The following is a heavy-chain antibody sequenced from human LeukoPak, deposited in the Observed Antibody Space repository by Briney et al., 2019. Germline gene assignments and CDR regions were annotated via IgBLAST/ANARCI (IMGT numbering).Heavy chain of an antibody. J-gene: IGHJ5*02. V-gene: IGHV3-7*01. CDR2: INQDGSQK. Sequence: PGGSLRLSCAASGFTFNEYWMKWVRQAPGKGLEWVANINQDGSQKYYVDSVKGRFAISRDNAKNSLYLQMNSLRAEDTAVYYCARGAARFDPWGQGTLVTVSS. CDR3: ARGAARFDP. CDR1: GFTFNEYW.